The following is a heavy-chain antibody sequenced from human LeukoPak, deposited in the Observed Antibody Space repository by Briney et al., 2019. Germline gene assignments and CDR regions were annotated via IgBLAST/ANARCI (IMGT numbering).Heavy chain of an antibody. CDR3: ARGGGYSHFDY. D-gene: IGHD5-12*01. CDR1: GFTFSSYG. CDR2: IWYDGSNK. Sequence: GRSLRLSCAASGFTFSSYGMHWVRQAPGKGLEWVAVIWYDGSNKYYADSVKGRFTISRDNSKNTLYLQMNSLRAEDTAVYYCARGGGYSHFDYWGQGTLSPSPQ. J-gene: IGHJ4*02. V-gene: IGHV3-33*01.